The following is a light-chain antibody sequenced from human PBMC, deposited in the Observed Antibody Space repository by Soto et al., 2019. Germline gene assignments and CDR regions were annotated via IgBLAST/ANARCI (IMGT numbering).Light chain of an antibody. J-gene: IGKJ1*01. CDR2: GAS. V-gene: IGKV3-20*01. Sequence: IVLTQSPGTLCLSPGERATLSCMASQSVTTQLTWYQQKPGQAPRLIIHGASSRATGVPDRITGSGSGTDFTLSISRLEPEDFAVYYCQQYGGSTRTFGQGTKVDIK. CDR3: QQYGGSTRT. CDR1: QSVTTQ.